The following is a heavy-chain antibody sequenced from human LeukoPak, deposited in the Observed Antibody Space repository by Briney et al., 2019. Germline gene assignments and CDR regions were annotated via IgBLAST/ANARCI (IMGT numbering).Heavy chain of an antibody. D-gene: IGHD2-15*01. V-gene: IGHV1-69*13. Sequence: SVKVSCKASGGTFSSYAISWVRQAPGQGLEWMGGIIPIFGTANYAQKFQGRVTITADESTSTAYMELSSLGSEDTAVYYCARDDDCSGGSCSVYWGQGTLVTVSS. CDR2: IIPIFGTA. CDR3: ARDDDCSGGSCSVY. CDR1: GGTFSSYA. J-gene: IGHJ4*02.